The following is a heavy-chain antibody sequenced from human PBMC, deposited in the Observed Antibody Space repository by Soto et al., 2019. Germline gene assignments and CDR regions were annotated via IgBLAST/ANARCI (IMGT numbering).Heavy chain of an antibody. CDR2: ISWDGGYM. CDR1: GFSFVEYA. J-gene: IGHJ4*02. CDR3: ARAAKLSSSWYDY. Sequence: GGLRRLSCAASGFSFVEYAMHWVRQAPGQGLEWVSGISWDGGYMGYADSVKGRFTISRDNAKKSLYLQMNSLRAEDTAVYYCARAAKLSSSWYDYWGQGTLVTVSS. V-gene: IGHV3-9*01. D-gene: IGHD6-13*01.